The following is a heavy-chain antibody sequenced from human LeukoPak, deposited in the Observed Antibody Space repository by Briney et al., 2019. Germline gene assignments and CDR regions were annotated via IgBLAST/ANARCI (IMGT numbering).Heavy chain of an antibody. CDR1: GFTVSSNY. CDR2: IYSGGST. V-gene: IGHV3-53*01. J-gene: IGHJ3*02. CDR3: ARDGSYDSSGYPSYAFDI. Sequence: PGGSLRLSCAASGFTVSSNYTSWVRQAPGKGLEWVSVIYSGGSTYYADSVKGRFTISRDNSKNTLYLQMNSLRAEDMAVYYCARDGSYDSSGYPSYAFDIWGQGTMVTVSS. D-gene: IGHD3-22*01.